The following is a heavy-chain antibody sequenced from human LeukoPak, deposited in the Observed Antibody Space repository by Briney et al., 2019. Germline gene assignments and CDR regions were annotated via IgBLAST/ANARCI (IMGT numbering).Heavy chain of an antibody. CDR3: AKGGDTAETAFDY. J-gene: IGHJ4*02. CDR1: GFTFSDSG. D-gene: IGHD2-21*02. CDR2: IWNDGSNK. Sequence: GRSLRLSCAASGFTFSDSGMHWVRQAPGKGLEWVTFIWNDGSNKYYADSVKGRVTISRDNSKNTLYLQMNSLRAEDTAVYYCAKGGDTAETAFDYWGQGTLVTVSS. V-gene: IGHV3-33*06.